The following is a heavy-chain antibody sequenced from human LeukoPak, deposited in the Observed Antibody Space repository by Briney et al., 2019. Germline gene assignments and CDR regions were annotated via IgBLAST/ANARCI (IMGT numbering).Heavy chain of an antibody. CDR2: ISISGGST. V-gene: IGHV3-23*01. D-gene: IGHD1-26*01. CDR1: GFTFSNYG. CDR3: ARDRVGAIPYYFDY. Sequence: GGSLRLSCAASGFTFSNYGMSWVRQAPGKGLEWLSAISISGGSTYYADSVKGRFTISRDNSKNTLYLQMNSLRAEDTAVYYCARDRVGAIPYYFDYWGQGTLVTVSS. J-gene: IGHJ4*02.